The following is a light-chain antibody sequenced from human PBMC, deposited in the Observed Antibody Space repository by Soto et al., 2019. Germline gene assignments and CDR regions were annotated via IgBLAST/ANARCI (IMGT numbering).Light chain of an antibody. J-gene: IGKJ1*01. Sequence: EIVLTQSPATLSLSPGERATLSCRASQSFSSNYLGWYQQKPGQAPRLLIYGASSRATGIPDRFSGSGSGTDFTLTISRLEPEDFAVYYCQQYGTSVWTFGQGTKVDIK. V-gene: IGKV3-20*01. CDR3: QQYGTSVWT. CDR2: GAS. CDR1: QSFSSNY.